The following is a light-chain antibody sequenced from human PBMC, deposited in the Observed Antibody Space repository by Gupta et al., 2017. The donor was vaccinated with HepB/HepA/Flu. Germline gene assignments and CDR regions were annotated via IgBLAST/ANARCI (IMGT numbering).Light chain of an antibody. CDR3: QQPST. V-gene: IGKV3-11*01. CDR2: EAS. CDR1: QSVSSY. J-gene: IGKJ3*01. Sequence: EIVLTQSPATLSLSPGERATLSCRASQSVSSYLAWYQQKPGQAPRLLIYEASNRATGIRDRLSGSGSVTDCTRTSSSIEPEDFAGYDCQQPSTFGHGTKVDIK.